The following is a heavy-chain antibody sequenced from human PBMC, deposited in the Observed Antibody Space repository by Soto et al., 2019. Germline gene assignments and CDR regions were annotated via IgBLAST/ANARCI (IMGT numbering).Heavy chain of an antibody. Sequence: QVQLQQWGAGLLKPSETLSLTCAVYGGSLSGYQWSWIRQTPGKGLEWIGEINDSGNINYNPSLKSRVTILPDPPRKQISLKLSAVTAADSAVYYCARGLILWFGELSRRGGYYYYMDVWGKGTTVAVSS. CDR3: ARGLILWFGELSRRGGYYYYMDV. CDR1: GGSLSGYQ. J-gene: IGHJ6*03. D-gene: IGHD3-10*01. CDR2: INDSGNI. V-gene: IGHV4-34*01.